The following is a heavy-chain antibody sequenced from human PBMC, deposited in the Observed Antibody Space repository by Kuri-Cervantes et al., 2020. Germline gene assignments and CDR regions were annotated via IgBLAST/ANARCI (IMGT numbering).Heavy chain of an antibody. V-gene: IGHV1-69*13. D-gene: IGHD4-17*01. Sequence: SVKVSCKASGGTFSSYAISWVRQAPGQGLEWMGGITPIFGTANYAQKFQGRVTITADESTSTAYMELSSLRSEDTAVYYCASPPYGDYEVGAFDIWGRGTMVTVSS. CDR3: ASPPYGDYEVGAFDI. CDR1: GGTFSSYA. J-gene: IGHJ3*02. CDR2: ITPIFGTA.